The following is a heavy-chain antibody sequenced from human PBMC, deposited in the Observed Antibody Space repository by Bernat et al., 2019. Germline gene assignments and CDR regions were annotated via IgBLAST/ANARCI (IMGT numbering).Heavy chain of an antibody. J-gene: IGHJ4*02. Sequence: QVQLQQWGAGLLKPSETLSLTCAVSGGSFSGYYWSWIRQPPGKGLEWIGEINHSGSTNYNPSLKSRVTISVDTSKNQFSLKLSSVTAADTAVYYCARSYCTGGVGYKDCDYWGQGTLVTVSS. V-gene: IGHV4-34*01. D-gene: IGHD2-8*02. CDR3: ARSYCTGGVGYKDCDY. CDR1: GGSFSGYY. CDR2: INHSGST.